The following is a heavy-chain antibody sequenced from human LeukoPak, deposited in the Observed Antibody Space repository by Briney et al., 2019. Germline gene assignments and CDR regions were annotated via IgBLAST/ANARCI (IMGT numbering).Heavy chain of an antibody. CDR1: GFTFSSYA. D-gene: IGHD6-13*01. CDR2: ISGSGGST. CDR3: ARGAAAADH. J-gene: IGHJ4*02. Sequence: GGSLRLSCAASGFTFSSYALSWVRQAPGKGLEWVSSISGSGGSTYYADSVQGRFSISRDNSKNTLYLQMNSLRADDTGVYYCARGAAAADHWGQGTPVTVSS. V-gene: IGHV3-23*01.